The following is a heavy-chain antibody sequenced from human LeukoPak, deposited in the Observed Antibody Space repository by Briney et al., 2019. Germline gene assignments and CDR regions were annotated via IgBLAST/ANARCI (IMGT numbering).Heavy chain of an antibody. CDR2: IYYSGST. J-gene: IGHJ3*02. CDR1: GASISSSSYY. D-gene: IGHD3-22*01. Sequence: SETLSPTCTVSGASISSSSYYWGWIRQPPGKGLEWIGRIYYSGSTYYNPSLKTRVTISLDPSKNPFSLTLSSVTAPATAVYYCASQQLYYESSGYSPEDAFDIGGQGTMVIVSS. CDR3: ASQQLYYESSGYSPEDAFDI. V-gene: IGHV4-39*07.